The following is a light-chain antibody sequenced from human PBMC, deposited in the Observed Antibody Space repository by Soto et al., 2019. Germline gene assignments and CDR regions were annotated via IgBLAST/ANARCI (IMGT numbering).Light chain of an antibody. CDR3: SSYTSSSTPYV. CDR1: SSDVGGYNY. V-gene: IGLV2-14*01. Sequence: QSALTQPASVSGSPGQSITISCTGTSSDVGGYNYVSWYQQHPGKAPKLMIYEVSNRPSGVSNRFSGSESGNTASLTISGLQAKDEADYYCSSYTSSSTPYVFGTGTKLTVL. J-gene: IGLJ1*01. CDR2: EVS.